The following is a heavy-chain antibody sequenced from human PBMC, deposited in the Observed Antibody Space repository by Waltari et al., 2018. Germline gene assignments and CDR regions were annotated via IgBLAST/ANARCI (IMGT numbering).Heavy chain of an antibody. CDR1: GFTFSSFW. J-gene: IGHJ4*02. CDR2: NSTDARDT. V-gene: IGHV3-74*03. CDR3: AKPGDWSTYYFDY. Sequence: EEQLVESGGGLVQPGDSLRLSCAASGFTFSSFWMNWVRRAPGKGPLWVSRNSTDARDTTYADSVKGRFTISRDNARNTLYLQMNSLRAEDTAVYYCAKPGDWSTYYFDYWGQGTLVTVSS. D-gene: IGHD3-9*01.